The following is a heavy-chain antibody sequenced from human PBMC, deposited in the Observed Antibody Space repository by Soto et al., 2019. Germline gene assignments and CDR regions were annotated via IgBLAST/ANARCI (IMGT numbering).Heavy chain of an antibody. Sequence: QMQLVQSGPEVKKPGTSVKVSCKASTFTFTSSAVQWVRQARGQRLEWMGWIVVGSGNTKYAQNFQERVTITRDMSSGTAYWALSSLRAEQTVVYYGASHRGGAPNFFDCGGKGTLL. CDR3: ASHRGGAPNFFDC. D-gene: IGHD1-26*01. CDR2: IVVGSGNT. V-gene: IGHV1-58*01. CDR1: TFTFTSSA. J-gene: IGHJ4*02.